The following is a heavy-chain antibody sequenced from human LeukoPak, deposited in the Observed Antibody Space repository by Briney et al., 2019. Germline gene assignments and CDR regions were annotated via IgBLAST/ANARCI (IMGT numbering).Heavy chain of an antibody. CDR1: GFTFSSYA. D-gene: IGHD2-15*01. Sequence: GGSLRLSCAASGFTFSSYAMSWVRQAPGKGLEWVSAISGRGGSTYYADSVKGRFTISRDNSKNTLCLQMNSLRAEDTAVYYCAKDFTIVVVVAATRGYNWFDPWGQGTLVTVSS. J-gene: IGHJ5*02. CDR2: ISGRGGST. CDR3: AKDFTIVVVVAATRGYNWFDP. V-gene: IGHV3-23*01.